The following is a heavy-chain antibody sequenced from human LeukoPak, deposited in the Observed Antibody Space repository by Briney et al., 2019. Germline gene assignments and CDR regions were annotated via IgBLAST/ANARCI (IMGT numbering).Heavy chain of an antibody. CDR3: AKSVAIYFYYGLDV. CDR1: GFTFSSYA. Sequence: GGSLRLSCAASGFTFSSYAMSWVRQTPGKGLEWVSAISGSGGSTYYADSVKGRFTISRDNFKNTLFLQMDSLRAEDTAPYYCAKSVAIYFYYGLDVWGQGTAVTVSS. CDR2: ISGSGGST. D-gene: IGHD3-3*01. J-gene: IGHJ6*02. V-gene: IGHV3-23*01.